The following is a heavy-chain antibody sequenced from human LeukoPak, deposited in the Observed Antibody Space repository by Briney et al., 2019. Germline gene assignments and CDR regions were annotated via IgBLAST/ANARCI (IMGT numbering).Heavy chain of an antibody. CDR1: GGSISSSSYY. Sequence: SETLSLTCTVSGGSISSSSYYWGWIRQPPGKGLEWIGSIYYSGSTYYNPSLESRVTISVDTSKNQFSLKLSSVTAADTAVYYCARVSESIAVAGTVHWGQGTLVTVSS. V-gene: IGHV4-39*07. J-gene: IGHJ4*02. CDR2: IYYSGST. D-gene: IGHD6-19*01. CDR3: ARVSESIAVAGTVH.